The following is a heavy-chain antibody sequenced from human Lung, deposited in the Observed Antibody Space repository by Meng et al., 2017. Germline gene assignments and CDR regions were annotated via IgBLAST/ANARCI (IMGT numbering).Heavy chain of an antibody. D-gene: IGHD6-19*01. Sequence: QVQLQESGPGLVKPSGTLSLTCGVSGGSISSSNWWSWVRQPPGKGLEWIGEIYHSGGTKYNPSLKSRVTISVDTSKNQFSLRVTSVTAADRAVYYCVRRTYSSGWYFDYWGQGTLVTVSS. V-gene: IGHV4-4*02. CDR1: GGSISSSNW. CDR3: VRRTYSSGWYFDY. CDR2: IYHSGGT. J-gene: IGHJ4*02.